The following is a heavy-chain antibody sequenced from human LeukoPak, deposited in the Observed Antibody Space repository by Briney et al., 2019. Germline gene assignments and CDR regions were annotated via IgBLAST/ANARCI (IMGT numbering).Heavy chain of an antibody. J-gene: IGHJ4*02. CDR3: SGSYGGSDY. CDR1: GFTFSSYA. CDR2: ISYDGSNK. D-gene: IGHD1-26*01. V-gene: IGHV3-30*04. Sequence: PGGSLRLSCAASGFTFSSYAMHWVRQAPGKGLEWVAVISYDGSNKYYADSVKGRFTISRDNSKNTLYLQMNSLRAEDTAVYYRSGSYGGSDYWGQGTLVTVSS.